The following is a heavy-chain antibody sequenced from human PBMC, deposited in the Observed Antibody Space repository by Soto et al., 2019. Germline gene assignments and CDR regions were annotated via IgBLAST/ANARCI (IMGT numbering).Heavy chain of an antibody. J-gene: IGHJ6*02. V-gene: IGHV1-69*06. CDR1: GGTFSSYA. Sequence: ASVKVSCKASGGTFSSYAISWVRQAPGQGLEWMGGIIPIFGTANYAQKFQGRVTITADKSTSTAYMELSSLRSEDTAVYYCARERRETVTTTAYYGMDVWGQGTTVTVSS. D-gene: IGHD4-17*01. CDR3: ARERRETVTTTAYYGMDV. CDR2: IIPIFGTA.